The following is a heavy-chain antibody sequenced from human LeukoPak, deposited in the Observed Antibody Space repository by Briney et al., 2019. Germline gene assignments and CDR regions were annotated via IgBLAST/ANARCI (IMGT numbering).Heavy chain of an antibody. J-gene: IGHJ3*02. CDR3: TTELPSIVVVIDAFDI. CDR1: GFTFSNAW. CDR2: IKSKTDGGTT. Sequence: PGGSLRLSCAASGFTFSNAWMSWIRQAPGKGLEWVGRIKSKTDGGTTDYAAPVKGRFTISRDDSINTLYLQMNSLKTDDTAVYYCTTELPSIVVVIDAFDIWGQGTMVTVSS. D-gene: IGHD3-22*01. V-gene: IGHV3-15*01.